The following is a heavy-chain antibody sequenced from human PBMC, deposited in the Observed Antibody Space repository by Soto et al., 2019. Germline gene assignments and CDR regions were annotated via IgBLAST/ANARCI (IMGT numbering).Heavy chain of an antibody. CDR1: GGTFSSYT. Sequence: QVQLVQSGAEVKKPGSSVTVSCKASGGTFSSYTISWVRQAPGQGLEWMGGIIPILGTANYAQKFQSRITITADESTITAYMELTSLRSEDTAVYYCARGNHRWLQLWYFDLWGRGTLVTVSS. V-gene: IGHV1-69*12. D-gene: IGHD5-12*01. CDR2: IIPILGTA. CDR3: ARGNHRWLQLWYFDL. J-gene: IGHJ2*01.